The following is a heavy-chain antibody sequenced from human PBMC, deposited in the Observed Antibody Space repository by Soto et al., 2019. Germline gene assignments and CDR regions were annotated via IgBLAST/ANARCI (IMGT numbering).Heavy chain of an antibody. Sequence: QLQLQESGPGLVKPSETLSLTCNVSGGSIDRSNYYWDWLRQPPGKGLEWIGTTYYNGNAYYNPSTKSRVSMSVDTSKNQFSLKLVSVTAADTAVYYCARHFVAVVIKGWGYWGQGTLVTVSS. V-gene: IGHV4-39*01. CDR2: TYYNGNA. CDR3: ARHFVAVVIKGWGY. CDR1: GGSIDRSNYY. J-gene: IGHJ4*02. D-gene: IGHD3-10*01.